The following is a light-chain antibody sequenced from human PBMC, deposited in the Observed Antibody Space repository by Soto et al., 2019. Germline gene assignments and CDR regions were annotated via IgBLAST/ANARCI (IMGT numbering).Light chain of an antibody. CDR2: ENN. Sequence: QSVLTQPPSVSAAPGQKVTISCSGNSSNIGNNYVSWYQQLPETAPKLLMFENNKRPSGIPDRFSASKSGTSATLDITGLQTGDEADCYCGTWDSSLRSGVFGGGTQLTVL. CDR1: SSNIGNNY. V-gene: IGLV1-51*02. CDR3: GTWDSSLRSGV. J-gene: IGLJ3*02.